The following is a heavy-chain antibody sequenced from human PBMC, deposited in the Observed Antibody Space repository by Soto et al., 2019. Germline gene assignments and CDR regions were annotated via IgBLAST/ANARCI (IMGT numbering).Heavy chain of an antibody. CDR2: ISGSGGST. D-gene: IGHD1-26*01. J-gene: IGHJ4*02. CDR1: GFTFSSYA. V-gene: IGHV3-23*01. CDR3: ARRGSGSYYDY. Sequence: EVPLLESGGGLVQPGGSLRLSCAASGFTFSSYAMRWVRQAPVKGLEWVSAISGSGGSTYYADSVKGRFTISRDNSKNTLYLQMNSLSAEDTAVYYCARRGSGSYYDYWGQGTRVTVSS.